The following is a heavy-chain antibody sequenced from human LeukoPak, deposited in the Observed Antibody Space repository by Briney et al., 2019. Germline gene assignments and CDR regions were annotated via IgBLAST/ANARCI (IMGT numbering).Heavy chain of an antibody. CDR3: ARPLMYYYGSETYFWFDP. Sequence: GGSLRLSCAASGLTFSNYWMHWVRQAPGKGLVWVSRIKSDGSSTSYADSVKGRFTISRDNAKNSLSLQMNSLRAEDTAVYYCARPLMYYYGSETYFWFDPWGQGTLVTVSS. CDR1: GLTFSNYW. J-gene: IGHJ5*02. CDR2: IKSDGSST. V-gene: IGHV3-74*01. D-gene: IGHD3-10*01.